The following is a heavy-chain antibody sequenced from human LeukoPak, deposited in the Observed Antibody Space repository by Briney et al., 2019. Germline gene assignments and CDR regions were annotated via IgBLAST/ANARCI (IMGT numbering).Heavy chain of an antibody. J-gene: IGHJ3*02. CDR2: ISSSSSYI. Sequence: GGSLRLSCAASGFTFSSYSVNWVRQAPGKGLEWVSSISSSSSYIYYADSVKGRFTISRDNAKNSLYLQMNSLRAEDTAVYYCARIWVRGVIGAFDIWGQGTMVTVSS. V-gene: IGHV3-21*01. D-gene: IGHD3-10*01. CDR1: GFTFSSYS. CDR3: ARIWVRGVIGAFDI.